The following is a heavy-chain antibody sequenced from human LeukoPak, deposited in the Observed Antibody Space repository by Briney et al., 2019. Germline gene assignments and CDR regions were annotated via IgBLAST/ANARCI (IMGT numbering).Heavy chain of an antibody. V-gene: IGHV3-48*03. D-gene: IGHD3-9*01. CDR3: AKDMGLYYDILTVYY. J-gene: IGHJ4*02. Sequence: GGSLRLSCAASGFTFSNYEMNWVRQAPGKGLEWVSYISSSGSTIYYADSVKGRFTISRDNSKNSLYLQMNSLRTEDTALYYCAKDMGLYYDILTVYYWGQGTLVTVSS. CDR1: GFTFSNYE. CDR2: ISSSGSTI.